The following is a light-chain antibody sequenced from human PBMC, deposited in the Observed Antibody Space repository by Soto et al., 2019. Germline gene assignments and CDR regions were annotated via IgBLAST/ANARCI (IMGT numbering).Light chain of an antibody. V-gene: IGLV2-11*01. CDR1: SGDVGAYNY. Sequence: QSALTQPRSVSGSPGQSVTISCTGTSGDVGAYNYVSWCQLHPGKAPKLIIYDVSKRPSGVPDRFSGSKSGNTASLTISGLQAEDEADYYCCSYAGTYTHVFGTGTKLTVL. CDR3: CSYAGTYTHV. J-gene: IGLJ1*01. CDR2: DVS.